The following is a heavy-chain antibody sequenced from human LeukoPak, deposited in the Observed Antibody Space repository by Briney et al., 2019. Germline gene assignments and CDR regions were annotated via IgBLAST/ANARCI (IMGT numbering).Heavy chain of an antibody. J-gene: IGHJ4*02. V-gene: IGHV4-30-4*08. CDR3: ARGWYSSGWYSGEFFDY. D-gene: IGHD6-19*01. CDR1: GGSISSGDYY. CDR2: IYYSGST. Sequence: SQTLSLTCTVSGGSISSGDYYWSWIRQPPGKGLEWIGYIYYSGSTYYNPSLKSRVTISVDTSKNQCSLKLSSVTAADTAVYYCARGWYSSGWYSGEFFDYWGQGTLVTVSS.